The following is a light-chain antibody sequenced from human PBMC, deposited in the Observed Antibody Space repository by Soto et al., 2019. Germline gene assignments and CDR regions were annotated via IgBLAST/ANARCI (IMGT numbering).Light chain of an antibody. V-gene: IGKV1-5*03. Sequence: DIQMTQSPSTLYASVGDRVTITCRASQSISNWLAWYQQKPGKAPKLVIYKASSLESGVSSRFSGSGSGTEFTLTISSLQPDDFATYYCQQSYITPWTFGQGTNVDIK. J-gene: IGKJ1*01. CDR3: QQSYITPWT. CDR2: KAS. CDR1: QSISNW.